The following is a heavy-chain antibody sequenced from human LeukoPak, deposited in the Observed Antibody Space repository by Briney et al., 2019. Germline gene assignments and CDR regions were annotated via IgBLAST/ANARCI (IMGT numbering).Heavy chain of an antibody. CDR3: AKDVGKWESLHFFDY. V-gene: IGHV3-23*01. CDR2: ISGGGNSP. D-gene: IGHD1-26*01. CDR1: GFTFSSYA. Sequence: GGSLRLSCAASGFTFSSYAMSWVRQAPGKGLEWVAAISGGGNSPYYTDSVKGRFTISRDNSKNALYLQMNSLRAEDTAVYYCAKDVGKWESLHFFDYWGQGTLVTVSS. J-gene: IGHJ4*02.